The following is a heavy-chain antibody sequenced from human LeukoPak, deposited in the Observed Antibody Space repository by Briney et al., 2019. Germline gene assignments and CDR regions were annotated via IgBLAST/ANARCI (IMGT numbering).Heavy chain of an antibody. V-gene: IGHV1-18*01. CDR1: GYTFTSYG. J-gene: IGHJ4*02. D-gene: IGHD2-2*01. Sequence: ASVKVSCKASGYTFTSYGISWVRQAPGQGLEWMGLISPIGDSTEYSQKFQDRVTMTRDTPTSTAYMELRRLRSEDTAVYYCATSSGYQLYDYWGQGTLVTVSS. CDR3: ATSSGYQLYDY. CDR2: ISPIGDST.